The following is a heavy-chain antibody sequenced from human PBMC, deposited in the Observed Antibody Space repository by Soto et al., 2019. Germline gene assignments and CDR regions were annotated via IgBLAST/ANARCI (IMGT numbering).Heavy chain of an antibody. CDR3: ARQVGSGYWYFDL. J-gene: IGHJ2*01. CDR1: GGSISSSSYF. Sequence: QLQLQESGPGLVKPSETLPFACTVSGGSISSSSYFWGWIRQAPGKGLEWIGTIYYTGKTYYNPSLKSRVTISVDTSKNQFSLKLTSVTAADTAVYYCARQVGSGYWYFDLWGRGTLVTVSS. CDR2: IYYTGKT. V-gene: IGHV4-39*01. D-gene: IGHD3-10*01.